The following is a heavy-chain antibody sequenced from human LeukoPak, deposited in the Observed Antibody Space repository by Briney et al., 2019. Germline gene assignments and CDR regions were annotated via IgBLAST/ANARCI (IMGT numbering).Heavy chain of an antibody. CDR1: GFTFSNSA. CDR3: AKGIYSSGWSYFDY. CDR2: LSGSGITT. V-gene: IGHV3-23*01. J-gene: IGHJ4*01. Sequence: GGSLRLSCAASGFTFSNSAMSWVRQAPGKGLEWVSTLSGSGITTCYADSVKGRFTISRDNSKNTLYLQMNSLRAEDTAVYYCAKGIYSSGWSYFDYWGHGTLVTVS. D-gene: IGHD6-19*01.